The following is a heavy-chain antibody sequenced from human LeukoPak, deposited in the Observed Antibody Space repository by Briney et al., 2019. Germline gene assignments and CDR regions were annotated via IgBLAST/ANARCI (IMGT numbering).Heavy chain of an antibody. V-gene: IGHV4-59*08. CDR1: GGSIGSYY. Sequence: SETLSPTCTVSGGSIGSYYWSWIRQPPGKGLEWIGYLYYSGRTNYNPSLKSRVTMSVDTSKKQFSLKLNSVTAADTAVYYCARHEGPWGDFDYWGQGTLVTVSS. J-gene: IGHJ4*02. D-gene: IGHD3-16*01. CDR3: ARHEGPWGDFDY. CDR2: LYYSGRT.